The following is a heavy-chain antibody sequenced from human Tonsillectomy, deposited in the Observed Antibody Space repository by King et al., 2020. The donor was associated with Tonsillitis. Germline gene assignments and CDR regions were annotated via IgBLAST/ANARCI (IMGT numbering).Heavy chain of an antibody. CDR1: GFTFRSYG. CDR3: AKDGSIGYCNTPSCYGYYFES. J-gene: IGHJ4*02. Sequence: VQLVESGGGVVQPGGSLRLSCAASGFTFRSYGLHWVRQAPGKGLEWVAFIQFDGNNEYYAESMKGRSTISRDNSKNTLYLQMNSLRPEDTAVYYCAKDGSIGYCNTPSCYGYYFESWGQGTLVTVSS. V-gene: IGHV3-30*02. CDR2: IQFDGNNE. D-gene: IGHD2-2*01.